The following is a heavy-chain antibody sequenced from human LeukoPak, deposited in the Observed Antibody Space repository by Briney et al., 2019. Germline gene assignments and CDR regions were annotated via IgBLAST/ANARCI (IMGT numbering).Heavy chain of an antibody. D-gene: IGHD1-26*01. CDR2: ISGSGGSS. J-gene: IGHJ4*02. CDR1: GFTFSTYA. V-gene: IGHV3-23*01. CDR3: AKGGGSYYFDY. Sequence: GGSLTLSCAASGFTFSTYAMSWVRQAAGKGLEWVSAISGSGGSSYYADSVKGRFTISRDNSKHTLYLQMNSLRAEDTAVYYCAKGGGSYYFDYWGQETLVTVSS.